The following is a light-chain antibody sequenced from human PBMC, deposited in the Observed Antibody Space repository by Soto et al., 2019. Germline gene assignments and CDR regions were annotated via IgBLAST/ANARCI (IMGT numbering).Light chain of an antibody. J-gene: IGKJ2*01. V-gene: IGKV1-5*01. CDR2: DAS. CDR1: QSISNW. Sequence: DIQMTQSPSTLSASVGDRVTITCRASQSISNWLAWYQQRPGKAPKLLIYDASTLESWVPSRFSGSGSGTDFPLTISGLRPDDFAAYYFQQYNTYSYTFGQGTKLEIK. CDR3: QQYNTYSYT.